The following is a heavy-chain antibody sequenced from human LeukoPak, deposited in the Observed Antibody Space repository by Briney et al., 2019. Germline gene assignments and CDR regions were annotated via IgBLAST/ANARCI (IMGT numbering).Heavy chain of an antibody. CDR2: IYYSGST. V-gene: IGHV4-59*01. D-gene: IGHD3-10*01. Sequence: PSETLSLTCSVSGGSISTYYWTWIRQPPGKGLEWIGYIYYSGSTNYNPSLKSRVTISLDTSKNQFSLKLSSVTAADTAVYYCARQPRYYYGSGPVVYWGQGTLVTVSS. CDR3: ARQPRYYYGSGPVVY. J-gene: IGHJ4*02. CDR1: GGSISTYY.